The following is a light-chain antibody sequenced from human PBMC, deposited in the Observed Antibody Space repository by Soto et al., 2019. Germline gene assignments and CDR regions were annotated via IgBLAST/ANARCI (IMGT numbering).Light chain of an antibody. CDR1: QGISSY. V-gene: IGKV1-9*01. Sequence: DIQLTQSPSFLSASVGDRVTITCRASQGISSYLAWYHQKPGKAPKLLIYDASTLQSGVKSRFSGSGSGTEFALTISSLQPEDFATYYCQQLDSYPITFGQGTRLDIK. J-gene: IGKJ5*01. CDR3: QQLDSYPIT. CDR2: DAS.